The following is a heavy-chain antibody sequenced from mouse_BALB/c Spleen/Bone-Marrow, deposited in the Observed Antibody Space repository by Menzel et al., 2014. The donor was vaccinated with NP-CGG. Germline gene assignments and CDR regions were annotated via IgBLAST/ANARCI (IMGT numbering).Heavy chain of an antibody. V-gene: IGHV1S132*01. D-gene: IGHD2-4*01. CDR2: IFPGTDTS. Sequence: VQLQQSGAEVVKPGASVKLSCKTSGYTFTNYWIQWVKQRPGQGLGWIGEIFPGTDTSYYNEKFKDKATLTVDTSSSTAYIQLSNLTSVDSAVYFCSRNYDYDEGAWFTYWGQGTLVTVSA. CDR3: SRNYDYDEGAWFTY. J-gene: IGHJ3*01. CDR1: GYTFTNYW.